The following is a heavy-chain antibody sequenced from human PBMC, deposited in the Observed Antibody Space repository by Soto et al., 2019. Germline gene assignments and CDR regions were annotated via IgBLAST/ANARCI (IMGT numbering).Heavy chain of an antibody. D-gene: IGHD2-2*02. J-gene: IGHJ5*02. CDR1: GGSVSSGTDY. CDR2: FYYSGSI. V-gene: IGHV4-61*01. CDR3: ATGPIVVVPAAIRA. Sequence: SETLSLTCTVSGGSVSSGTDYWSWIRQPPGKALEWIGYFYYSGSINYNPSLKSRVTMSGDTSKNQFSLKLNSVTPADTAVYYCATGPIVVVPAAIRAWGQGTLVTVSS.